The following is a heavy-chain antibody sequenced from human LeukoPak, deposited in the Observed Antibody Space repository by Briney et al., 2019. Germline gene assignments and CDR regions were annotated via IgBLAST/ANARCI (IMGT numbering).Heavy chain of an antibody. CDR1: GFTVSSNY. CDR2: ITGSGSST. J-gene: IGHJ2*01. D-gene: IGHD3-3*01. Sequence: AASGFTVSSNYMSWVRQAPGKGLECVSGITGSGSSTSYADSVKGRFTISRDNSKNTLYLQMNSLRAEDTAVFYCAKDGVVNWYFDLWGRGTLVTVSS. V-gene: IGHV3-23*01. CDR3: AKDGVVNWYFDL.